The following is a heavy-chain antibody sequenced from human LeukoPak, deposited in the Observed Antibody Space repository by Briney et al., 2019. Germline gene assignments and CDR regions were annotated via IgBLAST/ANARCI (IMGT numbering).Heavy chain of an antibody. V-gene: IGHV3-21*01. J-gene: IGHJ4*02. CDR1: GFTFSSYS. Sequence: PGGSLRLSCAASGFTFSSYSMNWVRQAPGKGLEWVSSISDSSSYKYYADSMKGRFTISRDNAKSSLYLQMNSLRAEDTAVYYCARDSGSSSRYYFDYWGQGTLVTASS. CDR2: ISDSSSYK. CDR3: ARDSGSSSRYYFDY. D-gene: IGHD6-6*01.